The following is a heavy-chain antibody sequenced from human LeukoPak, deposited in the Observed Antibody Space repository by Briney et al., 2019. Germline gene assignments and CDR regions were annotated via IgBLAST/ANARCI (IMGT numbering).Heavy chain of an antibody. D-gene: IGHD1-26*01. CDR3: ATVGGSYLGFDY. CDR2: FDPEDGET. Sequence: ASVKVSCKVSGYTLTELSMHWVRQAPGKGLEWMGGFDPEDGETIYAQKFQGRVTMTEDTSTDTAYMELSSLRSEDTAVYYCATVGGSYLGFDYWGQGTLVTVSS. V-gene: IGHV1-24*01. CDR1: GYTLTELS. J-gene: IGHJ4*02.